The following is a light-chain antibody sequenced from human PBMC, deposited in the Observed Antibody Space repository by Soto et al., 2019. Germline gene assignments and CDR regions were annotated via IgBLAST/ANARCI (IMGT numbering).Light chain of an antibody. J-gene: IGKJ1*01. V-gene: IGKV1-6*01. CDR3: LLDYAYFWA. CDR2: AAS. Sequence: AIQVTQSPSSLSASVGDRVTITCRTSQGIRSALGWYQQKPGKVPKLLIYAASTLQSGVPSRFSGSGSGRDFTLTISSLQPEDFATSYCLLDYAYFWAFGQGTKVEIK. CDR1: QGIRSA.